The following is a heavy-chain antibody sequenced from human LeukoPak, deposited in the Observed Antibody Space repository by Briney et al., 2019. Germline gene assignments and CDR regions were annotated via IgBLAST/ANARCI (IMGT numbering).Heavy chain of an antibody. V-gene: IGHV3-23*01. Sequence: GGSLRLSCAASGFTFSTYAMSWVRQAPGKGLEWVSVISGSGGSTYYADSVKGRFTISGDNSKNTLYLQMNSLRPEDTAVYYCTRGWIQLWNDAFDIWGQGTMVTVSS. CDR2: ISGSGGST. J-gene: IGHJ3*02. D-gene: IGHD5-18*01. CDR1: GFTFSTYA. CDR3: TRGWIQLWNDAFDI.